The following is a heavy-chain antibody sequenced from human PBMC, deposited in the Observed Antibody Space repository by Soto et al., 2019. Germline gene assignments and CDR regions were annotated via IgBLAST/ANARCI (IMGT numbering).Heavy chain of an antibody. CDR2: IYSGGST. CDR3: ARDIVVVPAADAFDI. Sequence: PGGSLRLSCAASGFTVSSNYMSWVRQAPGKGLEWVSVIYSGGSTYYADSVKGRFTISRDNSKNTLYLQMNSLRAEDTAVYYCARDIVVVPAADAFDIWGQGTMVTVSS. V-gene: IGHV3-66*01. D-gene: IGHD2-2*01. CDR1: GFTVSSNY. J-gene: IGHJ3*02.